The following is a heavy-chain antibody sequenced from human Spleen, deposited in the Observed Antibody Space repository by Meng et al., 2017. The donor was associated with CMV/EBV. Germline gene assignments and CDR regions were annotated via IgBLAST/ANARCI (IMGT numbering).Heavy chain of an antibody. Sequence: QVQPQQWVAGLLKPLEHPSLTCAVYGWFFSGYYWSWIRQPPGKGLEWIGEINHSGSTNYNPSLKSRVTISVDTSKNQFSLKLSSVTAADTAVYYCASSFWSGYLPTRSFDYWGQGTLVTVSS. CDR3: ASSFWSGYLPTRSFDY. D-gene: IGHD3-3*01. CDR2: INHSGST. V-gene: IGHV4-34*01. CDR1: GWFFSGYY. J-gene: IGHJ4*02.